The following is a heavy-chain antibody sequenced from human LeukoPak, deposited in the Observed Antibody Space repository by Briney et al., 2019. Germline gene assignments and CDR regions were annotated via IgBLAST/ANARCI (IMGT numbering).Heavy chain of an antibody. CDR3: ARHVTIFGVVIMAWFDP. D-gene: IGHD3-3*01. CDR2: IYYSGST. J-gene: IGHJ5*02. CDR1: GGSISSSSYY. Sequence: SETLSLTCTVSGGSISSSSYYWGWIRQPPGRGLEWIGSIYYSGSTYYNPSLKSRVTISVDTSKNQFSLKLSSVTAADTAVYYCARHVTIFGVVIMAWFDPWGQGTLVTVSS. V-gene: IGHV4-39*01.